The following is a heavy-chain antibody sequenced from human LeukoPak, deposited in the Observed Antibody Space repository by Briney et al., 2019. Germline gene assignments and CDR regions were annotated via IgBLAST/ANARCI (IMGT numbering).Heavy chain of an antibody. CDR1: GFTVSSNE. CDR3: ARAPTGQIDY. J-gene: IGHJ4*02. Sequence: GGSLRLSCAASGFTVSSNEMSWVRQAPGKGLEWVSYISGIGSPSYADSVTGRFTISRDNAKNSLYLQMSSLRAEDTAVYYCARAPTGQIDYWGQGTLVTVSS. CDR2: ISGIGSP. V-gene: IGHV3-48*03. D-gene: IGHD3-9*01.